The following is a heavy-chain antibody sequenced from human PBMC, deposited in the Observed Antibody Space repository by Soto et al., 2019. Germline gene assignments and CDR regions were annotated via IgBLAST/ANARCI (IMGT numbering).Heavy chain of an antibody. D-gene: IGHD2-2*01. CDR3: ARRGALGYCSSTSCYAFDY. CDR2: ISAYNGNT. J-gene: IGHJ4*02. V-gene: IGHV1-18*01. Sequence: ASVKVSCKASGYTFTSYGISWVRQAPGQGLEWMGWISAYNGNTNYAQKLQGRVTMTTDTSTSTAYLELRSLRSDDTAVYYCARRGALGYCSSTSCYAFDYWGQGTLVTVSS. CDR1: GYTFTSYG.